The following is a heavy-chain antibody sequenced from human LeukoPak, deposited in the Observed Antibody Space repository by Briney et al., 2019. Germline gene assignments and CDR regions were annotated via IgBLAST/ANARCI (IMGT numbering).Heavy chain of an antibody. CDR1: GFTFDDYG. V-gene: IGHV3-20*04. CDR2: INWNGGST. D-gene: IGHD1-26*01. CDR3: ARVVDSGSYYPFDY. Sequence: GGSLRLSCAASGFTFDDYGMSWVRQAPGKGLEWVSGINWNGGSTGYADSVKGRFTISRDNAKNSLYLQMNCLRAEDTALYYCARVVDSGSYYPFDYWGQGTLVTVSS. J-gene: IGHJ4*02.